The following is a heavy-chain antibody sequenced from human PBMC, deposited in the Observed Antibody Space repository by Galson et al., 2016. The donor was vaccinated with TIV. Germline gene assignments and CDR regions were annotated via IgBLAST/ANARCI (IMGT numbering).Heavy chain of an antibody. CDR3: AIEKVWGGRESGSEADPYSFFLDV. V-gene: IGHV4-4*07. CDR2: IDVSGDT. D-gene: IGHD3-10*01. J-gene: IGHJ6*03. CDR1: SGSMNSHS. Sequence: LSLTCTVSSGSMNSHSWSWIRQPAGQGLEWLGRIDVSGDTSYSPSLKSRVAMSEDRSKNQLSLHLMSVTAADTAGYYCAIEKVWGGRESGSEADPYSFFLDVWGKGTTVTISS.